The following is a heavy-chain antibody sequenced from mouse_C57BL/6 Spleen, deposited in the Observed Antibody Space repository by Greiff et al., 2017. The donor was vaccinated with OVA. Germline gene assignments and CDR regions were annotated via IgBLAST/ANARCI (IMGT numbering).Heavy chain of an antibody. CDR1: GYTFTNYW. Sequence: VQLQQSGAELVRPGTSVKMSCKASGYTFTNYWIGWAKQRPGHGLEWIGDIYPGGGYTTYNEKFKGKATLTADKSSSTSDMQFSSLTSEDSAIYYCARYGSSYFDYWGQSTTLTVSS. V-gene: IGHV1-63*01. J-gene: IGHJ2*01. CDR2: IYPGGGYT. D-gene: IGHD1-1*01. CDR3: ARYGSSYFDY.